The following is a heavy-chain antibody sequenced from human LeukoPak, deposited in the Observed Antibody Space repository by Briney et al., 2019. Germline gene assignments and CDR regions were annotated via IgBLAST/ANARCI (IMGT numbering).Heavy chain of an antibody. CDR2: IKQDGSEK. V-gene: IGHV3-7*01. CDR1: GFTFSSYW. Sequence: GGSLRLSCAASGFTFSSYWMSWVRQAPGKGLEWVANIKQDGSEKYYVDSVKGRFTIPRDNAKNSLYLQMNSLRAEDTAVYYCASSGWYGHFDYWGQGTLVTVSS. J-gene: IGHJ4*02. D-gene: IGHD6-19*01. CDR3: ASSGWYGHFDY.